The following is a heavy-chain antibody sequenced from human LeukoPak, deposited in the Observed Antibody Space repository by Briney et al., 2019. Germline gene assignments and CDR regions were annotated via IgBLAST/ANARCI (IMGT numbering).Heavy chain of an antibody. J-gene: IGHJ4*02. Sequence: GGSLRLSCAASGFTFSSYSMNWVRQAPGKGLXXXXXXSSRSSYISYADSVKGRFTISRDNAKNSLYLQMNSLRAEDTAVYYCARDEAVPAAMGYYFDYWGQGTLVTVSS. CDR1: GFTFSSYS. V-gene: IGHV3-21*01. CDR3: ARDEAVPAAMGYYFDY. CDR2: XSSRSSYI. D-gene: IGHD2-2*01.